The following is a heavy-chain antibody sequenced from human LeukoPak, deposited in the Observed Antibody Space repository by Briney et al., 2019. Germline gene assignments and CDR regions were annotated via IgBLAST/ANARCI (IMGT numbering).Heavy chain of an antibody. D-gene: IGHD3-3*01. CDR3: ARDLEPSPNPFTYFDY. J-gene: IGHJ4*02. CDR1: GFTISSYA. Sequence: GGSLRLSCAASGFTISSYAVHWVRQAPGKGLAWVAVISYDGSNKYYADSVKGRFTISRDNSKNTLYLQMNSLRAEDTAVYYCARDLEPSPNPFTYFDYWGQGTLVTVSS. V-gene: IGHV3-30-3*01. CDR2: ISYDGSNK.